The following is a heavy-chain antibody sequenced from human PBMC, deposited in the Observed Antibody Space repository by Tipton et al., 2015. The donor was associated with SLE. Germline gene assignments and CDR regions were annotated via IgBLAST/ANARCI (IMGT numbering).Heavy chain of an antibody. CDR1: GGSISGYY. V-gene: IGHV4-59*08. CDR2: IHYSGGT. CDR3: ARGMLTWRGAIVGVDV. Sequence: TLSLTCNVSGGSISGYYWSWIRQPPGKGLEWIGYIHYSGGTNYNPSLKSRITISVDPAKNQFSLNLTSVTAADTAIYYCARGMLTWRGAIVGVDVWGQGTTVNVSS. D-gene: IGHD3-10*02. J-gene: IGHJ6*02.